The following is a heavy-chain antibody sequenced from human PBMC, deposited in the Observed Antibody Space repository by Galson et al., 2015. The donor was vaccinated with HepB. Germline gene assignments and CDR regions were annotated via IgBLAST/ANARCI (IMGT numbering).Heavy chain of an antibody. Sequence: SLRLSCAASGFTFSNYPMHWVRQAPGKGLEWVALTSHDVSEEYYADSVKGRFTISRDNSKNTLHLQMNSLRDEDTAVYYCARDGGLWDYYYGMDVWGQGTTVTVSS. V-gene: IGHV3-30*04. D-gene: IGHD1-26*01. CDR3: ARDGGLWDYYYGMDV. CDR2: TSHDVSEE. CDR1: GFTFSNYP. J-gene: IGHJ6*02.